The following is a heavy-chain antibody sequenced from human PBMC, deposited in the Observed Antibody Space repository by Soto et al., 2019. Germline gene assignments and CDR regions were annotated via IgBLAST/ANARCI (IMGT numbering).Heavy chain of an antibody. V-gene: IGHV4-39*01. J-gene: IGHJ5*02. CDR2: IYYSGST. CDR3: ARLPPAPLEREYNWFDP. Sequence: PSETLSLTCTVSGGSISSSSYYWGWIRQPPGKGLEWIGSIYYSGSTYYNPSLKSRVTISVDTSKNQFSLKLSSVTAADTAVYYCARLPPAPLEREYNWFDPWGQGTLVTVSS. CDR1: GGSISSSSYY.